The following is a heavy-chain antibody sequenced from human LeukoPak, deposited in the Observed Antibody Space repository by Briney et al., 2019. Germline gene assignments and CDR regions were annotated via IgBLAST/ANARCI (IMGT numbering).Heavy chain of an antibody. D-gene: IGHD5-24*01. V-gene: IGHV1-2*02. J-gene: IGHJ6*02. CDR3: ARARAGDGQPRGYYYGMDV. Sequence: ASVKVSCKASGYTFTGYYMHWVRQAPGQGLEWMGWINPNSGGTNYAQKFQGRVTMTRDTSISTAYMELSRLRSDDTAVYYCARARAGDGQPRGYYYGMDVWGQGTTVTVSS. CDR2: INPNSGGT. CDR1: GYTFTGYY.